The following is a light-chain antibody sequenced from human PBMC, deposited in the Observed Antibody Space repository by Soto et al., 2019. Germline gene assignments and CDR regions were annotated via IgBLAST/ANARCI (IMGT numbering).Light chain of an antibody. Sequence: QSVLTQPPSASGSPGQSVTISCTGTSGYVGGYNYVSWYQQHPGKAPKLMIYEVSNRPSGVSNRFSGSKSGNTASLTISGLQAEDEADYYCSSYTSSSTYVFGTGTKLTVL. V-gene: IGLV2-14*01. CDR1: SGYVGGYNY. J-gene: IGLJ1*01. CDR3: SSYTSSSTYV. CDR2: EVS.